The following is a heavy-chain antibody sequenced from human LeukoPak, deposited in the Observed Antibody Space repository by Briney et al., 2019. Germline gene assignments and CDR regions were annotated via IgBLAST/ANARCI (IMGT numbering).Heavy chain of an antibody. D-gene: IGHD3-10*02. CDR2: ISASGGSA. Sequence: GGSLRLSCAASGFTFSYYAMSWVRQAPGKGLEWVSAISASGGSAFSVDSVNGRFTISRDNSKNTLYLQMNSLRAEDTAVYYCAELGITMIGGVWGKGTTVTISS. J-gene: IGHJ6*04. V-gene: IGHV3-23*01. CDR3: AELGITMIGGV. CDR1: GFTFSYYA.